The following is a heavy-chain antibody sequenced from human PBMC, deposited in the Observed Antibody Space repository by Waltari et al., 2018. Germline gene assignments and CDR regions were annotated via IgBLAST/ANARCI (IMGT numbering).Heavy chain of an antibody. CDR1: GFSLTTSGVA. J-gene: IGHJ6*03. Sequence: QITLRESGPTLLKPTQTLTLTCTFSGFSLTTSGVAVGWIRQPPGKALEWLALIYWNDDKRYSPSLESRLTITKDTSRNQVVLTMTNVDPVDTATYFCAHSRSPFYYYYYMDVWGTGTTVTVSS. D-gene: IGHD3-3*01. CDR2: IYWNDDK. V-gene: IGHV2-5*01. CDR3: AHSRSPFYYYYYMDV.